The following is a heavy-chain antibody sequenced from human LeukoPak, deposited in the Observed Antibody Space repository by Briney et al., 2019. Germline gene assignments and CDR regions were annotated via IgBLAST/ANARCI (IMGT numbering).Heavy chain of an antibody. D-gene: IGHD2-21*02. J-gene: IGHJ4*02. CDR2: ISYDGSNK. V-gene: IGHV3-30-3*01. CDR1: GFTFSSYA. CDR3: ARVYCGGDCYPVDY. Sequence: GRSLRLSCAASGFTFSSYAMHWVRQAPDKGLEWVAVISYDGSNKYYADSVKGRFTISRDNSKNTLYLQMNSLRAEDTAVYYCARVYCGGDCYPVDYWGQGTLVTVSS.